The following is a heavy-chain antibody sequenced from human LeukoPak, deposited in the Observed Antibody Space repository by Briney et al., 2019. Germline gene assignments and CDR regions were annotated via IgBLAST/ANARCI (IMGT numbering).Heavy chain of an antibody. CDR3: ARRDFCSSTSCPTYYSDY. J-gene: IGHJ4*02. Sequence: KSGESLKISCKGSGYSFTSYWIGWVRQMPGKGLEWMGIIYPGDSDTRYSPSFQGQVTISADKSISTAYLQWSSLKASDTAMYYCARRDFCSSTSCPTYYSDYWGQGTLVTVSS. CDR1: GYSFTSYW. V-gene: IGHV5-51*01. CDR2: IYPGDSDT. D-gene: IGHD2-2*01.